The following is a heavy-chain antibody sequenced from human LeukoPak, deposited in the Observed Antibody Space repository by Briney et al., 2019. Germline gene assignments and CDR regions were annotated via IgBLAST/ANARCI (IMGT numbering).Heavy chain of an antibody. Sequence: GRSLRLSCAASGFTFTTYGMHWVRQVPGKGLEWVTVIWYDGSNKFYSDSVKGRFTISRDNSKNTLYLQMNSLRAEDTAVYYCAKAFKTGYNVDTLDYWGQGTLVTVSS. CDR3: AKAFKTGYNVDTLDY. J-gene: IGHJ4*02. V-gene: IGHV3-33*06. CDR2: IWYDGSNK. D-gene: IGHD5-24*01. CDR1: GFTFTTYG.